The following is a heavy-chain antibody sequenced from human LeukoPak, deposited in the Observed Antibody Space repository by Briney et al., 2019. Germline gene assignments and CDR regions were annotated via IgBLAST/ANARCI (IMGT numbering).Heavy chain of an antibody. V-gene: IGHV4-4*02. J-gene: IGHJ4*02. D-gene: IGHD4-17*01. CDR2: IYHSGST. CDR3: ARGLRNGDYPYDY. Sequence: SSETLSLTCAVSGGSISSSNWWSWVRQPPGKGLEWIGEIYHSGSTNYNPSLKSRVTISVDRSKNQFSLKLSSVTAADTAVYYCARGLRNGDYPYDYWGQGTLVTVSS. CDR1: GGSISSSNW.